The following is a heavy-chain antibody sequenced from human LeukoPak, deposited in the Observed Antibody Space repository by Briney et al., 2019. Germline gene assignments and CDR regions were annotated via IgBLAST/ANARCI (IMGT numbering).Heavy chain of an antibody. J-gene: IGHJ4*02. CDR2: ISAYNGNT. CDR1: GYTFTSFR. Sequence: GASVKVSCKASGYTFTSFRISWVRQAPGQGLEWMGWISAYNGNTNYAQKLQGRVTMTTDTSTSTAYMELRSLRSDDTAVYYCARALWIAVAPTYFDYWGQGTLVTVSS. CDR3: ARALWIAVAPTYFDY. V-gene: IGHV1-18*01. D-gene: IGHD6-19*01.